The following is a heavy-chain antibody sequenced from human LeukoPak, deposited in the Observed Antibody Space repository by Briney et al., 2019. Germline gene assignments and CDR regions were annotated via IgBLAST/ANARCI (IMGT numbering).Heavy chain of an antibody. V-gene: IGHV3-30*02. D-gene: IGHD3-16*02. CDR2: IRYDGSNK. J-gene: IGHJ4*02. CDR1: GFTFSSYG. CDR3: ARHRTASDY. Sequence: GGSLRLSCAASGFTFSSYGMHWVRQAPGKGLEWVAFIRYDGSNKYYADSVKGRFTISKNSLYLQMNSLRAEDTAVYYCARHRTASDYWGQGTLVTVSS.